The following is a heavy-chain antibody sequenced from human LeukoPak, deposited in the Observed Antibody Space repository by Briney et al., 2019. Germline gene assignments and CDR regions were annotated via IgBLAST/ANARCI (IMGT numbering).Heavy chain of an antibody. CDR3: ARHGNWEPFDY. CDR2: VYYSGST. V-gene: IGHV4-39*01. Sequence: SETLSLTCVLSGASIRSSDYYWAWIRQPPGKGLEWIGTVYYSGSTYYNPPLKSRVTISVDTSKNSFSLNVTSLTAADTAMYYCARHGNWEPFDYWGQGSLVTVSS. D-gene: IGHD1-1*01. CDR1: GASIRSSDYY. J-gene: IGHJ4*02.